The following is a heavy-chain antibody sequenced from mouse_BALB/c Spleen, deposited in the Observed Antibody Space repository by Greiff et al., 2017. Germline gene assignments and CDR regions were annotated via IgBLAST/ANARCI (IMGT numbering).Heavy chain of an antibody. CDR3: TRYDYERDY. D-gene: IGHD2-4*01. CDR1: GYTFTSYY. CDR2: INPSNGGT. V-gene: IGHV1S81*02. Sequence: QVQLQQSGAELVKPGASVKLSCKASGYTFTSYYMYWVKQRPGQGLEWIGEINPSNGGTNFNEKFKSKATLTVDKSSSTAYMQLSSLTSEDSAVYYCTRYDYERDYWGQGTTLTVSS. J-gene: IGHJ2*01.